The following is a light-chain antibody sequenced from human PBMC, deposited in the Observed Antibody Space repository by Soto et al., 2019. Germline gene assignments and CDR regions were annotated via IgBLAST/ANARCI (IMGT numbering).Light chain of an antibody. V-gene: IGKV1-5*03. CDR2: KAS. CDR1: QTISSW. Sequence: DIQMTQSPSTLSGSVGDRFTITCRASQTISSWLAWYQQKQGKXXKXXIYKASTLKSGVPSRFSGSGSGTEFTLTISSLQPDDFETYYCQHYNSYSEAFGQGTKVDIK. CDR3: QHYNSYSEA. J-gene: IGKJ1*01.